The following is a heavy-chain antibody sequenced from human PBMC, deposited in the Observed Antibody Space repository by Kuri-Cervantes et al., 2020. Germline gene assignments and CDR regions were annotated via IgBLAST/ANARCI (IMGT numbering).Heavy chain of an antibody. Sequence: SCTVSGGSISSGGYIWSWVRQHPVKGLEWIGYILYSGSTFYNPSLKSRVSLSVDTSQNQFSLRLSSVTAADTAVYYCARGRANDPWGQGTLVTVSS. J-gene: IGHJ5*02. CDR3: ARGRANDP. D-gene: IGHD3-10*01. CDR1: GGSISSGGYI. V-gene: IGHV4-31*02. CDR2: ILYSGST.